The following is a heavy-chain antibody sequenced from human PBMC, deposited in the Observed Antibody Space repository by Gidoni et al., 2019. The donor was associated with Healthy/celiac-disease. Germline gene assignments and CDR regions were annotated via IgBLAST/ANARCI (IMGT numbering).Heavy chain of an antibody. CDR3: ARESGGSGSYRDAFDI. V-gene: IGHV4-38-2*02. J-gene: IGHJ3*02. CDR1: GSSISSGYY. CDR2: IYHSGST. D-gene: IGHD1-26*01. Sequence: QVQLQESGPGLVTPSATLSLPCTVSGSSISSGYYWGWIRQPPGKGLEWIGSIYHSGSTYYNPSLKSRVTISVDTSKNQFSLKLSSVTAADTAVYYCARESGGSGSYRDAFDIWGQGTMVTVSS.